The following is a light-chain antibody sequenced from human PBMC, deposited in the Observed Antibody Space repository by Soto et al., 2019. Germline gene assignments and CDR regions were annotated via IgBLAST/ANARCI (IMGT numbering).Light chain of an antibody. CDR2: KAS. V-gene: IGKV1-5*03. CDR1: QSISTW. Sequence: DIQMTQSPSTLSASVGDRVTITCRASQSISTWLAWYQQKPGKAPKLLIYKASSLESGVSSRLSGSGSGTEFTLTISSLQPDDFATYYCQQYNTYPLTCGGGTTVEIK. J-gene: IGKJ4*01. CDR3: QQYNTYPLT.